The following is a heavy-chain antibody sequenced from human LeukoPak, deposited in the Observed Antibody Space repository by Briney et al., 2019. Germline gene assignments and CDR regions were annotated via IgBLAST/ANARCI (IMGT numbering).Heavy chain of an antibody. CDR1: GFTFSSYS. Sequence: QSGGSLRLSCAASGFTFSSYSMNWVRQAPGKGLEWVSYISSSGSTIYYADSVKGRFTISRDNAKNSLYLQMNSLRAEDTAFYYCARPLFGMVATVCDNWGQGALGSVSS. J-gene: IGHJ4*02. CDR3: ARPLFGMVATVCDN. CDR2: ISSSGSTI. D-gene: IGHD5-12*01. V-gene: IGHV3-48*04.